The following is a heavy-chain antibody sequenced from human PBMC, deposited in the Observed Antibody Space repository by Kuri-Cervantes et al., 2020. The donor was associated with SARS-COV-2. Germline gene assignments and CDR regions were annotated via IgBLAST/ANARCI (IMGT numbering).Heavy chain of an antibody. CDR3: AKTAGSGSYHYYYYYMDD. V-gene: IGHV3-43D*03. Sequence: LSLTCAASGFTFDDYAMHWVRQAPGKGLEWVSLISWDGGSTYYADSVKGRFTISRDNSKNTLYLQMNSLRAEDTAVYYCAKTAGSGSYHYYYYYMDDWGKGTTVTVSS. D-gene: IGHD1-26*01. J-gene: IGHJ6*03. CDR1: GFTFDDYA. CDR2: ISWDGGST.